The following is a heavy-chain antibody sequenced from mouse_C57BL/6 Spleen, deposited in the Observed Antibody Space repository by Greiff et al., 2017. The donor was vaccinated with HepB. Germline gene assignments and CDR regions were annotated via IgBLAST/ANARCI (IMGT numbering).Heavy chain of an antibody. J-gene: IGHJ2*01. D-gene: IGHD4-1*01. CDR2: ISSGGDYI. V-gene: IGHV5-9-1*02. Sequence: EVKLVESGEGLVKPGGSLKLSCAASGFTFSSYAMSWVRQTPEKRLEWVAYISSGGDYIYYADTVKGRFTISRDNARNTLYLQMSSLKSEDTAMYYGTRDALTGTNFDYWGQGTTLTVSS. CDR3: TRDALTGTNFDY. CDR1: GFTFSSYA.